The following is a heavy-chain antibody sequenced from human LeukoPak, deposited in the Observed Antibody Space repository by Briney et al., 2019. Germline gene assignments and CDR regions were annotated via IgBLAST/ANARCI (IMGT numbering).Heavy chain of an antibody. CDR3: ARCDRYSSSWSWFDP. CDR2: IIPIFGTA. J-gene: IGHJ5*02. D-gene: IGHD6-13*01. Sequence: ASVKVSCKASGGTFSSYAISWVRQAPGQGLEWMGGIIPIFGTANYAQKLQGRVTMTTDTSTSTAYMELRSLRSDDTAVYYCARCDRYSSSWSWFDPWGQGTLVTVSS. V-gene: IGHV1-69*05. CDR1: GGTFSSYA.